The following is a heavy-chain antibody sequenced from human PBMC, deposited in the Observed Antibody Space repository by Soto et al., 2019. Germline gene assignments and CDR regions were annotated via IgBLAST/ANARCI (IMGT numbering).Heavy chain of an antibody. Sequence: QVHLIQSGAEVKKPGSSVKVSCEAAGGTFNTYTLIWVRQAPGHGLEWMGRIIPMVTVTNSAQKFQGRLTLTADKSTGTAFMELTSLRSDDTAVYYCSIGSWSAETFDVWGQGTMVTVSS. D-gene: IGHD2-2*01. J-gene: IGHJ3*01. V-gene: IGHV1-69*02. CDR1: GGTFNTYT. CDR2: IIPMVTVT. CDR3: SIGSWSAETFDV.